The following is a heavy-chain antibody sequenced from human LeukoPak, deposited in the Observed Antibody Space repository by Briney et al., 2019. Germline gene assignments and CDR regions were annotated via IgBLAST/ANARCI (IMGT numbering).Heavy chain of an antibody. V-gene: IGHV3-23*01. J-gene: IGHJ4*02. CDR2: ISGSGGST. Sequence: GGSLSLSCAASGFTFSSYAMSWVRQAPGKGLEWVSAISGSGGSTYYADSVKVRFTISRDNSKNTLYLQMNSLRADDTAVYYCAKQSYGVDYWGQGTLVTVSS. D-gene: IGHD4-17*01. CDR3: AKQSYGVDY. CDR1: GFTFSSYA.